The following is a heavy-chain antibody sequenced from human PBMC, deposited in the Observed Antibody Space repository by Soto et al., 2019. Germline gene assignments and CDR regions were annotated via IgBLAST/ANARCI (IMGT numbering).Heavy chain of an antibody. D-gene: IGHD3-10*01. CDR2: IWYDGSNK. V-gene: IGHV3-33*01. J-gene: IGHJ4*02. CDR1: GFTFSSYG. Sequence: PGGSLRLSCAASGFTFSSYGMHWVRQAPGKGLEWGAVIWYDGSNKYYADSVKGRFTISRDNSKNTLYLQMNSLRAEDTAVYYCARDLDPLDRRGSGANWGQGTLVTVSS. CDR3: ARDLDPLDRRGSGAN.